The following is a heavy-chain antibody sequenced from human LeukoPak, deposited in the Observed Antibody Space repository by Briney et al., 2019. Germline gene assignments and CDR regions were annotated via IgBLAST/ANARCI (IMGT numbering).Heavy chain of an antibody. J-gene: IGHJ3*02. V-gene: IGHV3-11*04. Sequence: GGSLRLSCAASGFTFNDYYMSWIRQAPGKGLECVSYISSSGSAIYYADSVKGRFTISRDNSKNTLYLQMNSLRAEDTAVYYCAKLLWFGETDDAFDIWGQGTMVTVSS. CDR3: AKLLWFGETDDAFDI. CDR2: ISSSGSAI. CDR1: GFTFNDYY. D-gene: IGHD3-10*01.